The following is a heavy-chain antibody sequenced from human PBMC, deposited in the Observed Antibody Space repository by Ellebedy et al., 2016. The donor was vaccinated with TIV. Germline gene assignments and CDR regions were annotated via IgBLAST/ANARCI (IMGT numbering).Heavy chain of an antibody. V-gene: IGHV1-2*02. CDR2: INPNSGAS. Sequence: AASVKVSCKASGYTFTGQYLHWVRQVPGQGLEWMAWINPNSGASNAAQKFQDRVTLTRDTSVSTAYMELRRLRADDTALYYCATYSSGPYINRPIHYYYGLGVWGQGTTVTVSS. CDR3: ATYSSGPYINRPIHYYYGLGV. J-gene: IGHJ6*02. D-gene: IGHD3-10*01. CDR1: GYTFTGQY.